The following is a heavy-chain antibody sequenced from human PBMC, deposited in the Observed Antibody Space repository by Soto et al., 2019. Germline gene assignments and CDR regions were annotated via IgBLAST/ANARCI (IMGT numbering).Heavy chain of an antibody. D-gene: IGHD1-1*01. V-gene: IGHV1-3*01. CDR3: ARDNNWADY. CDR2: INAANGNT. CDR1: GYTFAKSA. Sequence: ASVQVSFKASGYTFAKSAMHWLRQAPGQRLEWMGWINAANGNTKYSQRFQGRLTISRDTSASTAVTELSGLRYEDTAVYYCARDNNWADYWGQGTLVTVSS. J-gene: IGHJ4*02.